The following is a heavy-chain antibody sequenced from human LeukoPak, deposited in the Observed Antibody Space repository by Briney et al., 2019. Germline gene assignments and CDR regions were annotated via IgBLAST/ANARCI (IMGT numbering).Heavy chain of an antibody. D-gene: IGHD3-16*02. Sequence: ASVKVSCKASGYTFTGYYMHWVRQAPGQGLEWMGGFDPEDGETIYAQKFQGRVTMTEDTSTDTAYMELSSLRSEDTAVYYCATVLYVWGSYRTEKYYFDYWGQGTLVTVSS. CDR2: FDPEDGET. CDR3: ATVLYVWGSYRTEKYYFDY. CDR1: GYTFTGYY. V-gene: IGHV1-24*01. J-gene: IGHJ4*02.